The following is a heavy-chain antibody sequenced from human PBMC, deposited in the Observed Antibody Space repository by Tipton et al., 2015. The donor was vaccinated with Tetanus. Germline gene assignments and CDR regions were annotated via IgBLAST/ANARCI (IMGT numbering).Heavy chain of an antibody. CDR2: IYFKGDT. V-gene: IGHV4-39*02. D-gene: IGHD3-10*01. CDR3: ARHLYGYWFDP. Sequence: TLSLTCTVSGGSISDKKYYWGWIRQPPGKGLEWNASIYFKGDTYYSPTLKSRVTIAVDTSQNVFSLSLTSVTAADTAVYYCARHLYGYWFDPWGQGTLVTVSS. J-gene: IGHJ5*02. CDR1: GGSISDKKYY.